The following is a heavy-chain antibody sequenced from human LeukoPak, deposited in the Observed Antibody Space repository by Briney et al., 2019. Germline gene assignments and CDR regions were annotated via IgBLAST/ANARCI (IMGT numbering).Heavy chain of an antibody. CDR3: ARGSFLRSAFVSIVAPQKYYYGMDV. V-gene: IGHV1-18*01. CDR1: GYTFTSYG. CDR2: ISAYNGNT. Sequence: GASVKVSCKASGYTFTSYGISWVRQAPGQGLEWMGWISAYNGNTNYAQKLQGRVTMTTDTSTSTAYMELRSLRSDDTAVYYCARGSFLRSAFVSIVAPQKYYYGMDVWGQGTTVTVSS. D-gene: IGHD5-12*01. J-gene: IGHJ6*02.